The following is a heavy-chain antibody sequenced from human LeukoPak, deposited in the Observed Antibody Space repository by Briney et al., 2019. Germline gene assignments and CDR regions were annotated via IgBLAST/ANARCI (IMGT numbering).Heavy chain of an antibody. D-gene: IGHD3-10*01. J-gene: IGHJ5*02. CDR3: ARDPYGSGSYYGP. CDR1: GFSFSTYA. Sequence: GGSLRLSCAASGFSFSTYAIHWVRQAPGKGLECLAVISYDGNNKYYADTVKGRFNISRDNPKNTLFLQMNSLSAEDTAVYYCARDPYGSGSYYGPWAEGTLVSVSS. V-gene: IGHV3-30*14. CDR2: ISYDGNNK.